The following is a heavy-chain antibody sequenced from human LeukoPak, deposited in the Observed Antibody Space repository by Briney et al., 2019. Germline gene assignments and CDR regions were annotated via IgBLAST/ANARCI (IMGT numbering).Heavy chain of an antibody. CDR1: GGSISGYY. J-gene: IGHJ4*02. CDR2: IYSSGTA. CDR3: ASPWSSGGFDY. V-gene: IGHV4-4*07. Sequence: PSETLSLTCTVSGGSISGYYWSWIRQPAGKGLECIGRIYSSGTANYNPSLKSRVTISVDTPKNQFSLKLSFVTAADTAVYYCASPWSSGGFDYWGQGTLVTVSS. D-gene: IGHD6-19*01.